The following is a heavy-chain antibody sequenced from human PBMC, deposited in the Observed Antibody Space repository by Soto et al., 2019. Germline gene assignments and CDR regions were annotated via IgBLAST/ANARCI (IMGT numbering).Heavy chain of an antibody. V-gene: IGHV1-18*01. Sequence: QVQLVQSGGEVKKPGASVKVSCKASGYTFTSYGFSWVRQAPGQGLEWMGWINGYTGNTHYAQKFQGRVTMTIDTSTSTAYMELWTLISDGTAVYYCALSWVTGKGGMDVWGQGNTVTVSS. CDR2: INGYTGNT. D-gene: IGHD3-16*01. J-gene: IGHJ6*02. CDR1: GYTFTSYG. CDR3: ALSWVTGKGGMDV.